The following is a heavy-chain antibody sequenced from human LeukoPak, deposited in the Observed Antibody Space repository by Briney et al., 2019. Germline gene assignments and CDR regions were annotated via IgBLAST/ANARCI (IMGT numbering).Heavy chain of an antibody. CDR2: ISANNGNT. D-gene: IGHD3-10*01. V-gene: IGHV1-18*04. Sequence: ASMKVSCKASGYTFTSYGIGWVRQAPGQGLEWMGWISANNGNTNYAQKFQGRVTMTTDTSTSTVYMELRSLTSDDTAVYYCARVVVRGVNWFDPWGQGTLVTVSS. J-gene: IGHJ5*02. CDR1: GYTFTSYG. CDR3: ARVVVRGVNWFDP.